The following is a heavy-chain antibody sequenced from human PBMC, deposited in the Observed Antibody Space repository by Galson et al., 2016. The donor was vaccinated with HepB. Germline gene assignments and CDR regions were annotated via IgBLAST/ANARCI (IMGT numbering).Heavy chain of an antibody. D-gene: IGHD3-3*01. CDR3: ASGSWSGYAPSDY. V-gene: IGHV3-74*01. CDR1: GLTFSRYW. Sequence: RLSCAASGLTFSRYWMHWVRQAPGKGLAWVSRINGDGSGVNYTDSVKGRFTISRDNARNTLYLQMNSMRADDTAVYFCASGSWSGYAPSDYWGQGIQVAVST. CDR2: INGDGSGV. J-gene: IGHJ1*01.